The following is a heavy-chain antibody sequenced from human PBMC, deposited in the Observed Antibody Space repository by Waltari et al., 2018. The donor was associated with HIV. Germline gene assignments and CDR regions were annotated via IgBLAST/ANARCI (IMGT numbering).Heavy chain of an antibody. CDR2: INGGTTGT. J-gene: IGHJ4*02. D-gene: IGHD3-22*01. CDR3: AKDRSYDSSGYFDY. Sequence: EVQLLESGGDLQQPGGSLRLSCAASGFIFSSYAMSWVRQAPGRGLEWVSSINGGTTGTFYAYSVKGRLTSSRDSSKNTLYLQMNSLRAEDTAVYYCAKDRSYDSSGYFDYWGEGTLVTVSS. V-gene: IGHV3-23*01. CDR1: GFIFSSYA.